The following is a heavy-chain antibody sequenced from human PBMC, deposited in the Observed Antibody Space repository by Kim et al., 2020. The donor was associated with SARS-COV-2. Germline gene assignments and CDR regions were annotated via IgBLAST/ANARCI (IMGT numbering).Heavy chain of an antibody. V-gene: IGHV3-13*01. J-gene: IGHJ2*01. CDR3: ARAADYWYFDL. CDR1: GFTLSSYD. CDR2: IGIAGDT. Sequence: GGSLRLSCAASGFTLSSYDMHWVRQATGKGLEWFSAIGIAGDTYYPGSVKGRFTISRENAKNSLYLQMNSLRAGDTAVYYCARAADYWYFDLWGRGALVTVSS.